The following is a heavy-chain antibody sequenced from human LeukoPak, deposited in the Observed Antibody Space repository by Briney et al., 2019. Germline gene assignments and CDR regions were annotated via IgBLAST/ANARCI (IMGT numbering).Heavy chain of an antibody. CDR1: GGSFSGYY. V-gene: IGHV4-34*01. CDR3: ARVDCSSTSCVFFGY. CDR2: INHSGST. D-gene: IGHD2-2*01. J-gene: IGHJ4*02. Sequence: SETLSLTCAVYGGSFSGYYWSWIRQPPGKGLEWIGEINHSGSTNYNPSLKSRVTISVDTSKNQFSLKLSSVTAADTAVYYCARVDCSSTSCVFFGYWGQGTLVTVSS.